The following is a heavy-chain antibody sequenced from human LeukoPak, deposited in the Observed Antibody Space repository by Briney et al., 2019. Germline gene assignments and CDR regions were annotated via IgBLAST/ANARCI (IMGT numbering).Heavy chain of an antibody. D-gene: IGHD2-21*01. J-gene: IGHJ4*02. V-gene: IGHV3-30*04. Sequence: GGSLRLSCAGSGFSFSTYAMHWLRQAPGKGLEGVAGISYDGRNKDYADYVKGRFTISRDNSKNTLYLQMNSLRAEDTAVYYCARVIYCDDYWGQGTLVTVSS. CDR2: ISYDGRNK. CDR1: GFSFSTYA. CDR3: ARVIYCDDY.